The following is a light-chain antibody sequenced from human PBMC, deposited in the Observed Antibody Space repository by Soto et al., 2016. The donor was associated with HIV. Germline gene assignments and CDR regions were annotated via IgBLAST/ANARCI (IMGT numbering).Light chain of an antibody. CDR3: TKVITVSST. Sequence: DIQMTQSPSSLSGSIGDRVSITCRASQDIYNYLAWYQQKPGKVPRLLISAAMNLESGVPSRFRGSGSGTEFTLTITSLQPEDIATYYCTKVITVSSTFGGGTKVEI. J-gene: IGKJ4*01. V-gene: IGKV1-27*01. CDR2: AAM. CDR1: QDIYNY.